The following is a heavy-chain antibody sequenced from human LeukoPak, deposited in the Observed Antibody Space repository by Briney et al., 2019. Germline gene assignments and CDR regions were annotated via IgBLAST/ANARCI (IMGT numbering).Heavy chain of an antibody. Sequence: ASVKVSCKVSGYTLTELSMHGVRQAPGKGVDGMGGCDPEEGETIYTQKLQGRVTPTPDTYTDTAYMELSSLRSEDTAVYYCATPYYYDSSGYPSFDYWGQGALVTVSS. D-gene: IGHD3-22*01. CDR1: GYTLTELS. CDR2: CDPEEGET. J-gene: IGHJ4*02. V-gene: IGHV1-24*01. CDR3: ATPYYYDSSGYPSFDY.